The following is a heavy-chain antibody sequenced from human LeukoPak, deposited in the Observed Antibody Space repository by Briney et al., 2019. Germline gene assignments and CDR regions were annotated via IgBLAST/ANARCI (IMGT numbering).Heavy chain of an antibody. Sequence: GGSLRLSCAASGFTFGSYWMSWVRQAPGKGLEWVANIKQDGSEKYYVDSVKGRFTISRDNAKNSLYLQMNSLRAEDTAVYYCARDFGYWGQGTLVTVSS. V-gene: IGHV3-7*01. CDR2: IKQDGSEK. CDR3: ARDFGY. J-gene: IGHJ4*02. CDR1: GFTFGSYW.